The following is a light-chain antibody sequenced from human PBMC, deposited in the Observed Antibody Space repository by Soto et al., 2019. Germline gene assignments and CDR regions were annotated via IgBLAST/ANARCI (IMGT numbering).Light chain of an antibody. CDR2: AAS. Sequence: AIQMTQSPSSLSASVGDRVTITCRASQGIRNDLGWYQQKPGKAPKLLIHAASILQSGVPSRFSGSGSDTDFILTISSLQPEDFATYYCQQVNSYPLTFGGGTKVDNK. V-gene: IGKV1-6*01. CDR3: QQVNSYPLT. CDR1: QGIRND. J-gene: IGKJ4*01.